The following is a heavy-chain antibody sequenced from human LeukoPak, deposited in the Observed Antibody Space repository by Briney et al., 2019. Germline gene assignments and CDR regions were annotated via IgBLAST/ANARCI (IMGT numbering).Heavy chain of an antibody. CDR2: ISSSSSYI. J-gene: IGHJ6*02. CDR3: ARGHYGLDV. CDR1: RFSFSRYS. V-gene: IGHV3-21*04. Sequence: PGGSLRLSCAASRFSFSRYSVNWVRQAPGKGLEWVSSISSSSSYIYYADSVKGRFTVSRDNAKNSLYLQMNSLRAEDTAVYHCARGHYGLDVWGQGTTVTVSS.